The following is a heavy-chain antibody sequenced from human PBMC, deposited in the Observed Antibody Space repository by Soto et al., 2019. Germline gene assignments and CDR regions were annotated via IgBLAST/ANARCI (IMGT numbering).Heavy chain of an antibody. J-gene: IGHJ6*02. CDR1: GFTFSSYA. V-gene: IGHV3-30-3*01. Sequence: PVGSLRLSCAASGFTFSSYAMHWVRQAPGKGLEWVAVILYDGSDKYYADSGKGRFTISRDNSKNTLYLQMNSLRAEDTAVYNCARDRIAAVAMGYYYYGLDVWGQGTTVTVSS. CDR3: ARDRIAAVAMGYYYYGLDV. CDR2: ILYDGSDK. D-gene: IGHD6-13*01.